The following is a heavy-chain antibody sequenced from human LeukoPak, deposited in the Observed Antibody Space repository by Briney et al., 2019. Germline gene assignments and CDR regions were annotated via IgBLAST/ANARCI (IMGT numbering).Heavy chain of an antibody. Sequence: SETLSLTCTVSGGSTSSSSYYWGWIRQPPGKGLEWIGTIYYSGSTYSNPSLKSRVTISVDTSKNQFSLKLSSVTAADTAVYYCARQWPGLWFGELLPNWFDPWGQGTLATVSS. V-gene: IGHV4-39*01. D-gene: IGHD3-10*01. CDR3: ARQWPGLWFGELLPNWFDP. J-gene: IGHJ5*02. CDR1: GGSTSSSSYY. CDR2: IYYSGST.